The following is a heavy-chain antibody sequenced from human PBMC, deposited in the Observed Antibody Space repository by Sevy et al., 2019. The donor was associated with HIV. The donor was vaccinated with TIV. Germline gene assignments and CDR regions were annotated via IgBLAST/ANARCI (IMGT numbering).Heavy chain of an antibody. J-gene: IGHJ4*02. CDR3: AGGRVLFDY. CDR1: GFTFTDYY. CDR2: INNSSRLI. Sequence: GGSLRLSCAVSGFTFTDYYMSWIRQAPGKGPEWLAYINNSSRLINYVKSVRGRVTISRDNAQNSMYLEMNSLRAEDTDIYYCAGGRVLFDYWGQGALVTLSS. V-gene: IGHV3-11*06.